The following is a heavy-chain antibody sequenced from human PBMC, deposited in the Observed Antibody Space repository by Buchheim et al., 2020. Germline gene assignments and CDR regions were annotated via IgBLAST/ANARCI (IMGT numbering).Heavy chain of an antibody. CDR3: AGSDSSGYAYYFDY. Sequence: QVQLVESGGGVVQPGRSLRLSCAASGFTFSSYAMHWVRQAPGKGLEWVAVISYDGSNKYYADSVKGRFTISRDNSKNTLYLQMNSLRAEDTAVYYCAGSDSSGYAYYFDYWGQGTL. J-gene: IGHJ4*02. CDR2: ISYDGSNK. V-gene: IGHV3-30-3*01. D-gene: IGHD3-22*01. CDR1: GFTFSSYA.